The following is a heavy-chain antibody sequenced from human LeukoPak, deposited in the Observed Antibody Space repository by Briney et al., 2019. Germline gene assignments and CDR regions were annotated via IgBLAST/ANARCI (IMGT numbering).Heavy chain of an antibody. J-gene: IGHJ4*02. CDR1: GGSISSYY. CDR3: ARRVNSGYDDY. V-gene: IGHV4-59*08. D-gene: IGHD5-12*01. CDR2: IYYSGST. Sequence: SETLSLTCTVSGGSISSYYWSWNRQPPGKGLEWIGYIYYSGSTNYNPSLKSRVTISVDTSKNQFSLKLSSVTAADTAVYYCARRVNSGYDDYWGQGTLVTVSS.